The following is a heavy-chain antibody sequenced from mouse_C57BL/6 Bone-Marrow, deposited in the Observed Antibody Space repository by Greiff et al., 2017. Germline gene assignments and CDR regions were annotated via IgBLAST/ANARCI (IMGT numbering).Heavy chain of an antibody. V-gene: IGHV1-64*01. CDR3: ASGRYYGSSLDY. CDR1: GYTFTSYW. J-gene: IGHJ2*01. CDR2: IHPNSGST. Sequence: QVQLQQPGAELVKPGASVKLSCKASGYTFTSYWMHWVKQRPGQGLEWIGMIHPNSGSTNYNQKFKSKATLTVDKSSSTAYMQLSSLTSEDSAVYYCASGRYYGSSLDYWGQGTTLTVAS. D-gene: IGHD1-1*01.